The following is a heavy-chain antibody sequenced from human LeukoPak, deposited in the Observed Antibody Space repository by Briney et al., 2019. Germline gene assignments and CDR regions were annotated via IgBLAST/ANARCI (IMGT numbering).Heavy chain of an antibody. V-gene: IGHV4-30-4*08. CDR1: GGSISSGDYY. J-gene: IGHJ4*02. CDR2: IYYSGST. Sequence: KPSQTLSLTCTVSGGSISSGDYYWSWIRQPPGKGLEWIGYIYYSGSTYYNPSLKSRVTISVDTSKNQFSLKLSSVTVADTAVYYCARESYYDSSGYYLDYWGQGTLVTVSS. D-gene: IGHD3-22*01. CDR3: ARESYYDSSGYYLDY.